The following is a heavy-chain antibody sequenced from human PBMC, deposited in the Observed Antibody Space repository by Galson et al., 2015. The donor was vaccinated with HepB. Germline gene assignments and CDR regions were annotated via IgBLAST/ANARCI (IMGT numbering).Heavy chain of an antibody. J-gene: IGHJ6*03. CDR1: GFTFSGYA. CDR3: ARDGLYCDTTACDRYYYQHMDV. V-gene: IGHV3-30*01. D-gene: IGHD4-17*01. CDR2: ISFDGRER. Sequence: SPRLSCAGSGFTFSGYAIHWVRQVPGKGLEWVAVISFDGRERYHADFAKGRFAISRDNSKNTVFLQMNSLRPEDSAVYFCARDGLYCDTTACDRYYYQHMDVWGTGTPVTVSS.